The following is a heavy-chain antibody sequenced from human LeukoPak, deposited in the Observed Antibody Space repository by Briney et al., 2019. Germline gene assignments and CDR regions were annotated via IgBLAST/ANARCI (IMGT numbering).Heavy chain of an antibody. V-gene: IGHV4-39*01. CDR3: ARHGAPGYCSSTSCYRAMINWFGGFDP. Sequence: SETLSLTCTVSGGSISSSAYHWGWIRQPPGKGLEWMRTINYVGNTYYNLSLKSRVIIFLDTSKNQFSLKLSSVTAADTAVYYCARHGAPGYCSSTSCYRAMINWFGGFDPWGQGTLVTVSS. J-gene: IGHJ5*02. CDR2: INYVGNT. CDR1: GGSISSSAYH. D-gene: IGHD2-2*02.